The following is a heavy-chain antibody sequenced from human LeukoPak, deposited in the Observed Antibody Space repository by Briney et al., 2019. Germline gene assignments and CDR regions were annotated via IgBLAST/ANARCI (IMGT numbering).Heavy chain of an antibody. J-gene: IGHJ4*02. D-gene: IGHD6-25*01. CDR1: GGSISGYY. V-gene: IGHV4-4*07. CDR2: IYASGSI. Sequence: SETLSLTCTVTGGSISGYYWSWIRQPAGKGLEWIGRIYASGSINYNPSLQSRVTMSLDTSKNQFSLQLSSVTAADTAVYYCARSRGRGYSDYWGQGTLVTVSS. CDR3: ARSRGRGYSDY.